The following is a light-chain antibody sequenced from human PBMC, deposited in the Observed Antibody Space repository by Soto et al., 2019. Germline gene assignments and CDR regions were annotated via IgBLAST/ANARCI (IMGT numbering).Light chain of an antibody. V-gene: IGLV2-14*01. Sequence: QSALTQPASVSGSPGQSITISCSGTRSDIGGYNYVAWYQQFPGKTPKLLIYGVSNRPSGVSSRFSGSKSGNTASLTISGLQAEDEADYYCISYTGSSTSYVFGSGTKLTVL. CDR3: ISYTGSSTSYV. CDR1: RSDIGGYNY. CDR2: GVS. J-gene: IGLJ1*01.